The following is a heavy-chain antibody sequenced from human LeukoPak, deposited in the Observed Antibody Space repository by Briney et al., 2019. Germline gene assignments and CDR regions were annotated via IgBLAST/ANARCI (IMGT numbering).Heavy chain of an antibody. Sequence: PSETLSLTCTVSGGSISSYYWSWIRQPPGKGLEWIGYIYYSGSTNYNPSLKSRVTISVDTSKNQFSLKLSSVTAADTAVYYCARGLYGYGSDFDYWGQGTLVTVSS. D-gene: IGHD5-18*01. J-gene: IGHJ4*02. CDR3: ARGLYGYGSDFDY. V-gene: IGHV4-59*01. CDR2: IYYSGST. CDR1: GGSISSYY.